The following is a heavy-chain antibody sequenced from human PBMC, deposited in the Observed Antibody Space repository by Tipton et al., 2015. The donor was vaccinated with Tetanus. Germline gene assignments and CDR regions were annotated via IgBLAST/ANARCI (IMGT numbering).Heavy chain of an antibody. CDR1: GGSISTRNYF. CDR2: IYYSGST. J-gene: IGHJ4*02. CDR3: ARLASYSNHLDA. D-gene: IGHD4-11*01. V-gene: IGHV4-39*01. Sequence: GLVKPSETLSLTCTVSGGSISTRNYFWGWIRQAPGKGLEWIGNIYYSGSTDYNPSLKSRVAISVDTSKNQFSLKLSSVTAADTAVYYCARLASYSNHLDAWGQGALVTVSS.